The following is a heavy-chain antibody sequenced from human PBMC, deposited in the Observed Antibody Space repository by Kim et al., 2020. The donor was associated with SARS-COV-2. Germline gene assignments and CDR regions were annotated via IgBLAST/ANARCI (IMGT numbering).Heavy chain of an antibody. Sequence: SVKVSCKASRGTFSSYAISWVRQAPGQGLEWMGGIIPIFGTANYAQKFQGRVTITADESTSTAYMELSSLRSDDTAVYYCARRINSGWHNWGYAFDIWGQGTMVTVSS. CDR1: RGTFSSYA. V-gene: IGHV1-69*13. CDR2: IIPIFGTA. J-gene: IGHJ3*02. D-gene: IGHD6-19*01. CDR3: ARRINSGWHNWGYAFDI.